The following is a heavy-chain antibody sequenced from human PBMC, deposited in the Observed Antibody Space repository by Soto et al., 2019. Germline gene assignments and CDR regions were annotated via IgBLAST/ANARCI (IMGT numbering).Heavy chain of an antibody. CDR1: GFTFRNYA. Sequence: EVRLLQSGGGSGQPGGSLRLPCAAAGFTFRNYAMSWVRQAPGKGLEWVSAIDRSGGTSYYADSVKGRFTISRDNAKNTLYLQMNSLRADDTAVYYCARGDCSAAGCYIHYYYGMDVRGQGTTVTVSS. D-gene: IGHD2-2*02. CDR2: IDRSGGTS. CDR3: ARGDCSAAGCYIHYYYGMDV. V-gene: IGHV3-23*01. J-gene: IGHJ6*02.